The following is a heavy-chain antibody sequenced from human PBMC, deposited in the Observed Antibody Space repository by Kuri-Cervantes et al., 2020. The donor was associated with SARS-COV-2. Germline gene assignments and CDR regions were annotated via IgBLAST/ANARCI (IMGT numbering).Heavy chain of an antibody. CDR3: ARDFHHRFDY. CDR1: GFTFSSYG. CDR2: ISYDGSNK. Sequence: LSLTCAASGFTFSSYGMHWVRQAPGKGLEWVAVISYDGSNKYYADSVKGRFTISRDNSKNTLYLQMNSLRAEDTAVYYCARDFHHRFDYWGQGTLVTVSS. J-gene: IGHJ4*02. V-gene: IGHV3-30*03.